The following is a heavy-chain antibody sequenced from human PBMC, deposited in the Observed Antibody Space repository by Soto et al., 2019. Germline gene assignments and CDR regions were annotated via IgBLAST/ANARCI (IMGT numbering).Heavy chain of an antibody. CDR1: GGSVSSGSYY. D-gene: IGHD2-15*01. V-gene: IGHV4-61*01. CDR2: IYYSGST. CDR3: AGEPRGGYCSGGSCRNWFDP. Sequence: KPSETLSLTCTVSGGSVSSGSYYWSWIRQPPGKGLEWIGYIYYSGSTNYNPSLKSRVTISVDTSKNQFSLKLSSVTAADTAVYYCAGEPRGGYCSGGSCRNWFDPWGQGTLVTVSS. J-gene: IGHJ5*02.